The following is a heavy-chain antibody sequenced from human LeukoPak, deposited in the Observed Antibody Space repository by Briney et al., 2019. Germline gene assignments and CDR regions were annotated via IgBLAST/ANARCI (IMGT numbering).Heavy chain of an antibody. CDR2: IYYSGST. CDR1: GGSISSSSYY. V-gene: IGHV4-39*07. CDR3: ARNVPAANGVDP. D-gene: IGHD2-2*01. J-gene: IGHJ5*02. Sequence: PSETLSLTCTVSGGSISSSSYYWGWIRQPPGTGLEWIGSIYYSGSTYYNPSLKSRVTISVDTSKNQFSLKLSSVTAADTAVYYCARNVPAANGVDPWGQGTLVTVSS.